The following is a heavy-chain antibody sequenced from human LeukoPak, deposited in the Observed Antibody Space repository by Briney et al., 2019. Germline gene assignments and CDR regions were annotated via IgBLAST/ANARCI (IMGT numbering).Heavy chain of an antibody. Sequence: GGSLRLSCAGSGFTFSSYSINWVRQAPGKGLVWVSLINSDGSSRNYADSVKGRFTISRDNAKNTLYLQMNSLRVEDTAVYYCAREDYSGYDFYDYWGQGSLVTVSS. V-gene: IGHV3-74*01. D-gene: IGHD5-12*01. CDR1: GFTFSSYS. J-gene: IGHJ4*02. CDR3: AREDYSGYDFYDY. CDR2: INSDGSSR.